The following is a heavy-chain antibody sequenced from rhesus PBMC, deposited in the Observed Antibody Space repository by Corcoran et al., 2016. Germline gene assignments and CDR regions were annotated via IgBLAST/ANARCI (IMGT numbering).Heavy chain of an antibody. D-gene: IGHD5-36*02. CDR1: GASISSYW. CDR2: IYGGRGTP. J-gene: IGHJ4*01. CDR3: ARRLATVTLSYFDY. V-gene: IGHV4S18*01. Sequence: QLQLQESGPGLVKPSETLSLTCAVSGASISSYWWNWIRQSPGKGLEWIGYIYGGRGTPSYNPSLKSRFTISTDTSKNQFSLKLSSVTAADTAAYYCARRLATVTLSYFDYWGQGVLVTVSS.